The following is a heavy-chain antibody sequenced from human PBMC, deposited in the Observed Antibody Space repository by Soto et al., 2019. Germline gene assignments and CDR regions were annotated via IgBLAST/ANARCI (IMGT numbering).Heavy chain of an antibody. J-gene: IGHJ4*02. D-gene: IGHD6-13*01. CDR3: ARQGNSSSWYLFDY. Sequence: QLQLQESGPGLVKPSETLSLTCTVSGGSISSSSYYWGWIRQPPGKGLEWIGSIYYSGSTYYHPSLKRRVTISVDTSKNQFSLKLSSVTAADTAVYYCARQGNSSSWYLFDYWGQGTLVTVSS. CDR2: IYYSGST. V-gene: IGHV4-39*01. CDR1: GGSISSSSYY.